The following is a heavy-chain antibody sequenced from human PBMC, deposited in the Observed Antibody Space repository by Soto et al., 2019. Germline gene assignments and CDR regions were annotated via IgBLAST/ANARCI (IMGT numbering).Heavy chain of an antibody. Sequence: ASVKVSCKASGYSFTGYYIQWVRQAPGQGLEWLGWINPRSGGTIYAQKFQDGVTLTRDTSISTAYMELRSLTSDDTAVYYCARRPLAHCSGGGCLDPWGQGTQVTVSS. D-gene: IGHD2-15*01. CDR2: INPRSGGT. J-gene: IGHJ5*02. CDR3: ARRPLAHCSGGGCLDP. V-gene: IGHV1-2*02. CDR1: GYSFTGYY.